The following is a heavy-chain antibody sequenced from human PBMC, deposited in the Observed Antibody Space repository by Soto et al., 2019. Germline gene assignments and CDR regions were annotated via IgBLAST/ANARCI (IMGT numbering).Heavy chain of an antibody. D-gene: IGHD4-17*01. CDR3: ARGGSVTLRY. J-gene: IGHJ4*02. V-gene: IGHV3-7*05. CDR2: IKQDGSEK. CDR1: GFTLSSYW. Sequence: EVQLVESGGGLVQPGGSLRLSCAASGFTLSSYWMSWVRQAPGKGLEWVAKIKQDGSEKYYVDSVKGRFTISRDNAKNSMYLQMNSLRAEDTAVYYCARGGSVTLRYWGQGTLVTVSS.